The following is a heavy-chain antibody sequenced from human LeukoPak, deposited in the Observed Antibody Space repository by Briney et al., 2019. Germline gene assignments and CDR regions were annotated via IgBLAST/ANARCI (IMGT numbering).Heavy chain of an antibody. CDR1: GYTLTELS. CDR2: FDPEDGET. CDR3: ATEGYCSSTSCYSYYYYGMDV. V-gene: IGHV1-24*01. D-gene: IGHD2-2*01. Sequence: VSVKVSCKVSGYTLTELSMHWVRQAPGKGLEWMGGFDPEDGETIYAQKFQGRVTMTEDTSTDTAYMELSSLRSEDTAVYYCATEGYCSSTSCYSYYYYGMDVWGQGTTVTVSS. J-gene: IGHJ6*02.